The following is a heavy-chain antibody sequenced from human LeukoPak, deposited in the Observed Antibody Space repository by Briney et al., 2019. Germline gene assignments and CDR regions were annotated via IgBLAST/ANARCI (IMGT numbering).Heavy chain of an antibody. CDR3: ARGGKYYYGSGIEY. CDR2: IYYSGST. Sequence: PSETLSLTCTVSGGSISSYYWSWIRQPPGKGLEWIGYIYYSGSTNYNPSLKSRVTISVDTSKNQFSLNLSSVTAADTAVYYCARGGKYYYGSGIEYWGQGTLVTVSS. CDR1: GGSISSYY. D-gene: IGHD3-10*01. J-gene: IGHJ4*02. V-gene: IGHV4-59*08.